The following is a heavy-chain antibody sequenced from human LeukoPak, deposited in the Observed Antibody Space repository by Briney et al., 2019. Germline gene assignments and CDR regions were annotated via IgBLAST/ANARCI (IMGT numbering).Heavy chain of an antibody. CDR2: VNPNSGNT. CDR1: GYTFTSYD. D-gene: IGHD1-7*01. V-gene: IGHV1-8*01. J-gene: IGHJ6*02. CDR3: ARGSVESSPMETTYYYYGMDV. Sequence: ASVKVSCKASGYTFTSYDINWVRQATGQGLEWMGWVNPNSGNTGYAQKFQGRVTMTRNTSISTAYMELSSLRSEDTAVYYCARGSVESSPMETTYYYYGMDVWGQGTTVTVSS.